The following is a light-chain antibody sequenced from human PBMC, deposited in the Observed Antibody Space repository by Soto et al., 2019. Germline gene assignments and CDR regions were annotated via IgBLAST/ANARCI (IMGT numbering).Light chain of an antibody. Sequence: QSALTQPRSVSGSPGQSVTISCTGTSSDVGGYNYVSWYQQHPGKAPKLMIYDVSKRPSGVPDRFSGSKSGNTGTLTISGLRVEHEADYSCGSYAGSYSYVFGTGTKVPVL. V-gene: IGLV2-11*01. CDR1: SSDVGGYNY. CDR3: GSYAGSYSYV. CDR2: DVS. J-gene: IGLJ1*01.